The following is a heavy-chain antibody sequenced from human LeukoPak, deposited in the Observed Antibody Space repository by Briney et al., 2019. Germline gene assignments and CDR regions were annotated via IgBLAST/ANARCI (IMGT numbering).Heavy chain of an antibody. Sequence: SETLSLTCTVSGGSINSGDYYWSWIRQPPGKGLEWIGYIYHSGSTYYNPSLKSRVTVSVDTSKSQFSLKLSSVTAADTAVYYCARVIAVAGDLECFQHWGQGTLVTVSS. CDR2: IYHSGST. CDR3: ARVIAVAGDLECFQH. J-gene: IGHJ1*01. CDR1: GGSINSGDYY. D-gene: IGHD6-19*01. V-gene: IGHV4-30-4*01.